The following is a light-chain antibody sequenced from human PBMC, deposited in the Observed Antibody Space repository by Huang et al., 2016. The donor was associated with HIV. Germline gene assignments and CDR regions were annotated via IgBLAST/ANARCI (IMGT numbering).Light chain of an antibody. CDR2: GAS. CDR1: QGITGN. V-gene: IGKV3-15*01. J-gene: IGKJ1*01. CDR3: HQYKTWPSTWT. Sequence: EIVLTQSPGALSLSPGERATLSCRASQGITGNLAWYQQRPGQPPRLLIYGASTRAANIPGRFSGSGSGTDFTLTITSLRSEDSAVYYCHQYKTWPSTWTFGQGTRIEIK.